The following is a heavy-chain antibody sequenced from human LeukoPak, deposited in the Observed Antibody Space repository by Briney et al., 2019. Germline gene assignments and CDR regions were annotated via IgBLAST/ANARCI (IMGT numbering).Heavy chain of an antibody. V-gene: IGHV1-8*01. CDR3: ARGQATSLEDYYDSSPGGY. Sequence: ASVKVSCKASGYTFTSYDINWVRQATGQGLEWMGWMNPNSGNTGYAQKFQGRVTMTRNTSISTAYMELSSLRSEDTAVYYCARGQATSLEDYYDSSPGGYWGQGTLVTVSS. J-gene: IGHJ4*02. CDR1: GYTFTSYD. CDR2: MNPNSGNT. D-gene: IGHD3-22*01.